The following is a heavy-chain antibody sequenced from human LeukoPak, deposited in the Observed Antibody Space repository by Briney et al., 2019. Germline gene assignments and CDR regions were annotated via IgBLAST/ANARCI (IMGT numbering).Heavy chain of an antibody. Sequence: SETLSLTCTVSGGSISSSYWSWIRQPPGKGLEWIGYIYYSGSTNYNPSFKSRVAISVDMSKNQFSLKLSSVTAADTAVYYCATWGIAVAGTFDYWGQGTLVTVST. CDR3: ATWGIAVAGTFDY. D-gene: IGHD6-19*01. CDR2: IYYSGST. J-gene: IGHJ4*02. CDR1: GGSISSSY. V-gene: IGHV4-59*08.